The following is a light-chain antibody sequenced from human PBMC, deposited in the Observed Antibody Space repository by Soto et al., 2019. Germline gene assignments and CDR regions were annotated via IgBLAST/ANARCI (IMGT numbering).Light chain of an antibody. V-gene: IGKV1-5*01. CDR3: HQYHSYSPWT. Sequence: DIQMTQSPSTLSASVGDRVTITCRASQSISSWLAWYQQKPGKAPKLLIYDASSLESGVPSRFSGSGSGKEFTLTISSLQPDDFAHYHCHQYHSYSPWTFGQGTNVDIK. CDR2: DAS. J-gene: IGKJ1*01. CDR1: QSISSW.